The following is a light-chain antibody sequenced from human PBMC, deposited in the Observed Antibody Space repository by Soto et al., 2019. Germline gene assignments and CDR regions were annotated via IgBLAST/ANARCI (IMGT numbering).Light chain of an antibody. V-gene: IGLV1-40*01. J-gene: IGLJ2*01. CDR2: GNN. Sequence: QSVLTQPPSVSGAPGQRVTISCTGSSSKIGKGYDVHWYEQLPETAPKLLIYGNNNRPSRVPNRFSGSKSGTSASLAITELQAEDEADYYCQYYDSRLSGSIFGGGTKLTVL. CDR1: SSKIGKGYD. CDR3: QYYDSRLSGSI.